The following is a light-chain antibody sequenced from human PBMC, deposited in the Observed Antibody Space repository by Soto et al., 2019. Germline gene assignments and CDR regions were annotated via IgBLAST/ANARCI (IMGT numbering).Light chain of an antibody. J-gene: IGLJ3*02. CDR2: EVN. CDR3: SSYACSNNLV. V-gene: IGLV2-8*01. CDR1: SSDVGGYNY. Sequence: QSALTQPPSASGSPGQSVTISCTGTSSDVGGYNYVSWYQHHPGKAPKFMIYEVNKRPSGVPDRFSGSKSGNTASLTVSGLQAEDEADYYCSSYACSNNLVFGGGTKLTVL.